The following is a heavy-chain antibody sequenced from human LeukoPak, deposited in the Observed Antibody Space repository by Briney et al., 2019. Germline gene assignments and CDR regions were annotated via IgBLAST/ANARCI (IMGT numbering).Heavy chain of an antibody. J-gene: IGHJ4*02. D-gene: IGHD6-19*01. V-gene: IGHV3-48*03. CDR3: ARREAGFMAD. Sequence: GGSLRLSCAASGFTFSSYEMKWVRQAPGKELEWVSYITSSGSTTYYADSVKGRFTISRDNTKTTVYLQMNSLRAEDTAVYYCARREAGFMADWGQGTLVTVSS. CDR2: ITSSGSTT. CDR1: GFTFSSYE.